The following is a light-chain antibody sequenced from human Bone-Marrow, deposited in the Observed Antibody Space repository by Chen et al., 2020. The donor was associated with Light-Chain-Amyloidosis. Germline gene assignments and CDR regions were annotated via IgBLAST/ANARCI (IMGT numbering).Light chain of an antibody. CDR3: HVWDRGSESQV. J-gene: IGLJ3*02. CDR1: NIGSTR. CDR2: DDS. V-gene: IGLV3-21*02. Sequence: SYVLTQPSSVSVAPGQTATIACGGNNIGSTRVHWYQQTPGQAPLLVVYDDSDRPSGIPARVSGDNAGNTAGLTIRGVEAGDEADYYCHVWDRGSESQVVGGGTKMTVL.